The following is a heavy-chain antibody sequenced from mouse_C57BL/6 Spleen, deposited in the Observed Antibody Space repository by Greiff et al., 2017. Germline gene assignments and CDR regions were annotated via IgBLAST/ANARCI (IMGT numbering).Heavy chain of an antibody. CDR3: AHTTVVASFDY. Sequence: QVQLQQSGAELARPGASVKLSCKASGYTFTSYGISWVKQSTGQGLEWIGEIYPRSGTTYYNEKFKGKATLTADKSYSTAYKELRSLTSEDSAVYFCAHTTVVASFDYWGKGTTLTVSS. CDR1: GYTFTSYG. D-gene: IGHD1-1*01. J-gene: IGHJ2*01. V-gene: IGHV1-81*01. CDR2: IYPRSGTT.